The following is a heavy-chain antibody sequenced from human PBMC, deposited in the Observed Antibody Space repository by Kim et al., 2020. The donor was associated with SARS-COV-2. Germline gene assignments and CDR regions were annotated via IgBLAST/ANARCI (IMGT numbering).Heavy chain of an antibody. CDR3: AKDRSGRPGYYDILTGYYKDYYGMDV. J-gene: IGHJ6*02. CDR2: IWYDGSNK. CDR1: GFTFSSYG. Sequence: GGSLRLSCAASGFTFSSYGMHWVRQAPGKGLEWVAVIWYDGSNKYYAESVKGRFTISRDNSKNTLYLQMNSLRAEDTAVYYCAKDRSGRPGYYDILTGYYKDYYGMDVWGQGTTVTVSS. V-gene: IGHV3-33*06. D-gene: IGHD3-9*01.